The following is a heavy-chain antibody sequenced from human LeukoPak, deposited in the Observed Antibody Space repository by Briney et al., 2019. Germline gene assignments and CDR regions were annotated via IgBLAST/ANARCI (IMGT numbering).Heavy chain of an antibody. CDR3: ARARYCGGDCYSGYFDY. Sequence: VASVKVSCKASGGTLSSYAISWVRQAPGQGLEWMGGIIPIFGTANYAQKFQGRVTITTDESTSTAYMELSSLRSEDTAVYYCARARYCGGDCYSGYFDYWGQGTLVTVSS. CDR1: GGTLSSYA. V-gene: IGHV1-69*05. D-gene: IGHD2-21*01. J-gene: IGHJ4*02. CDR2: IIPIFGTA.